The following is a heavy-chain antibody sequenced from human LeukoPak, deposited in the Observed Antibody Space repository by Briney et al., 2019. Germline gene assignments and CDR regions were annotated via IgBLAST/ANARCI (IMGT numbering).Heavy chain of an antibody. CDR3: ARGVEAADPYYYYYMDV. CDR1: GGSISSYY. D-gene: IGHD6-13*01. V-gene: IGHV4-59*01. J-gene: IGHJ6*03. CDR2: IYYSGST. Sequence: SETLSLTCTVSGGSISSYYWSWIRQPPGKGLEWIGYIYYSGSTNYNPSLKSRVTISVDTSKNQFSLKLSSVTAADTAVYYCARGVEAADPYYYYYMDVWGKGTTVTVSS.